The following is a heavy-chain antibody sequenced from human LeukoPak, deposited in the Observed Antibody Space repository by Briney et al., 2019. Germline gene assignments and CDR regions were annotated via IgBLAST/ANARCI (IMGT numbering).Heavy chain of an antibody. CDR1: GYSISSGYY. CDR3: ARHMATDMLDAFDI. Sequence: ASETLSLTCAVSGYSISSGYYWAWIRQFPVKGLEWIGSIFHSGSTYDNPSLKSRVTTSVDASKNYFSLTLSSVTAADTAVYHCARHMATDMLDAFDIWGQGTMVIISS. D-gene: IGHD5-24*01. V-gene: IGHV4-38-2*01. CDR2: IFHSGST. J-gene: IGHJ3*02.